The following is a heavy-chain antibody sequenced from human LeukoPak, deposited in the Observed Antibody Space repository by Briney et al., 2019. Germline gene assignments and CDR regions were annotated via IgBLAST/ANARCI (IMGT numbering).Heavy chain of an antibody. V-gene: IGHV3-9*01. CDR3: AKDNLSGSSWYGGFDY. Sequence: PGGSLRLSCAASGFTFDDYAMHWVRQAPGKGLEWVSGISWNSGSIGYADSVKGRFTISRDNAKNSLYLQMNSLRAEDTALYYCAKDNLSGSSWYGGFDYWGQGTLVTVSS. D-gene: IGHD6-13*01. CDR2: ISWNSGSI. CDR1: GFTFDDYA. J-gene: IGHJ4*02.